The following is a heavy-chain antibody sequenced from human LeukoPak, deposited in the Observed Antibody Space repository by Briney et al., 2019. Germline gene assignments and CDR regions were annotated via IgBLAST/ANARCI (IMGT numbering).Heavy chain of an antibody. CDR3: ARIAVAGRVNYYYYYMDV. CDR1: GYSFTNYW. Sequence: GESLKISCKGSGYSFTNYWIVWVRQMPGKGLKWMGIIYPGDSDARYSPSFQDQVTISADKSISTAYLQWSSLKASDTAMYYCARIAVAGRVNYYYYYMDVWGKGTTVTISS. D-gene: IGHD6-19*01. J-gene: IGHJ6*03. CDR2: IYPGDSDA. V-gene: IGHV5-51*01.